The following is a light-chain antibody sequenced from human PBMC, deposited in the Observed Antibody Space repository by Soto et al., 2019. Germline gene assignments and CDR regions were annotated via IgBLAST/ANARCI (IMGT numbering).Light chain of an antibody. Sequence: QSVLTQPASVSGSPGQSITISCTGTSSDVGGYNSVSWYQHHPGKAPKLMIYDVTDRPSGVSNRFSGSKSGSTASLTISGLQAEDEADYYCSSYTSSSTLVFGGGTKLTVL. CDR3: SSYTSSSTLV. CDR2: DVT. J-gene: IGLJ3*02. CDR1: SSDVGGYNS. V-gene: IGLV2-14*03.